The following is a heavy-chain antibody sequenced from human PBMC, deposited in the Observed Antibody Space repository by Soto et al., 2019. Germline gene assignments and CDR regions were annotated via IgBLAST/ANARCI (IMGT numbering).Heavy chain of an antibody. CDR3: ARRKRVDRYYYYYGMDV. CDR2: IDPSDSYT. Sequence: GESLKISCKGSGYSFTSYWISWVRQMPGKGLEWMGRIDPSDSYTNYSPSFQGHVTISADKSISTAYLQWSSLKASDTAMYYCARRKRVDRYYYYYGMDVWGQGTTVTVPS. D-gene: IGHD6-25*01. V-gene: IGHV5-10-1*01. J-gene: IGHJ6*02. CDR1: GYSFTSYW.